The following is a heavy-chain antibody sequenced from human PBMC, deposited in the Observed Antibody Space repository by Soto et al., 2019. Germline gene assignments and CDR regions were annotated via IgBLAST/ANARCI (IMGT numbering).Heavy chain of an antibody. CDR2: SNDHSGGT. D-gene: IGHD6-6*01. CDR3: AKDLTRQLAYWLDP. J-gene: IGHJ5*02. CDR1: GFSFPGYS. Sequence: ASVKVSCKAAGFSFPGYSRHWLCQAPGQGLGWLGWSNDHSGGTEYGQKFQGRVTFTRETSIATAYLTLTSLTSDDTALYYCAKDLTRQLAYWLDPWGQGTQVTAPQ. V-gene: IGHV1-2*02.